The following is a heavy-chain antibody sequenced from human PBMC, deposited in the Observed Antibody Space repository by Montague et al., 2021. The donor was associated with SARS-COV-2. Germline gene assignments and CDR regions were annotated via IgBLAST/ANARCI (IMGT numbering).Heavy chain of an antibody. J-gene: IGHJ3*02. CDR1: GGSISSSSYY. D-gene: IGHD3-22*01. Sequence: SETLSLTCTVSGGSISSSSYYWGWIRQPPGKGLEWIGSIYYSGSTNYNPSLKSRVTISVDTSKNQFSLKLTPVAAADTAVYYCASHTDCYVSSGSDAFDIWGQGTMVTVSS. CDR3: ASHTDCYVSSGSDAFDI. CDR2: IYYSGST. V-gene: IGHV4-39*01.